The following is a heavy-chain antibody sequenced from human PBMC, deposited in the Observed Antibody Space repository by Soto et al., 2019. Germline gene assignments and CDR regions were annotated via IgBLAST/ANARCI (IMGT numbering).Heavy chain of an antibody. CDR3: ARDQGYSSSWYYFDY. Sequence: GGSLRLSCAASGFTFSSYAMRWVRQAPGKGLEWVAVISYDGSNKYYADSVKGRFTISRDNSKNTLYLQMNSLRAEDTAVYYCARDQGYSSSWYYFDYWGQGTLVTVSS. J-gene: IGHJ4*02. CDR1: GFTFSSYA. V-gene: IGHV3-30-3*01. CDR2: ISYDGSNK. D-gene: IGHD6-13*01.